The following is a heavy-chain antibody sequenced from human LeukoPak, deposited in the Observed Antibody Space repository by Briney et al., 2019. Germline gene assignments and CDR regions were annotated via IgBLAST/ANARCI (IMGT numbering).Heavy chain of an antibody. CDR2: MNPNSGNT. Sequence: ASVRVSRKASGYTLTSYGISCVRQAPGQGLEWMGWMNPNSGNTGYAQKFQGRVTMTRNTSISTAYMELSSLRSEDTAVYYCARDRFLELYFYMDVWGKGTPVTVSS. CDR1: GYTLTSYG. V-gene: IGHV1-8*02. CDR3: ARDRFLELYFYMDV. J-gene: IGHJ6*03. D-gene: IGHD3-3*01.